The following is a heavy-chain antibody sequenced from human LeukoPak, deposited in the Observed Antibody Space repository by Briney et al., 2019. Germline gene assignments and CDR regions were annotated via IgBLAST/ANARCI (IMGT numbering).Heavy chain of an antibody. V-gene: IGHV1-18*01. CDR3: AGDYSGSYEFDY. D-gene: IGHD1-26*01. CDR2: ISTYNGNT. CDR1: GYSFTTYG. Sequence: ASVKVSCKASGYSFTTYGISWVRQAPGQGLEWMAWISTYNGNTNYAEKFQGRVIMTTDTSTSTAYMEVRSLRSDDTAVYYCAGDYSGSYEFDYWGQGTLVTVSS. J-gene: IGHJ4*02.